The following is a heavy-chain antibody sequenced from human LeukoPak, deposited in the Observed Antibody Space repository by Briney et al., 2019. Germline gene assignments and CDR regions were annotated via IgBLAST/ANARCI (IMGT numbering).Heavy chain of an antibody. CDR1: GFTFSSYS. J-gene: IGHJ5*02. V-gene: IGHV3-21*01. D-gene: IGHD2-2*01. CDR2: ITGSSSYI. Sequence: GGSLRLSCAASGFTFSSYSMNWVRQAPGKGPDWVSSITGSSSYIYYADSVKGRFTISRDNAKNSLYLQMNSLRAEDTAVYYCARYSSTMGANRFDPWGQGTLVTVSS. CDR3: ARYSSTMGANRFDP.